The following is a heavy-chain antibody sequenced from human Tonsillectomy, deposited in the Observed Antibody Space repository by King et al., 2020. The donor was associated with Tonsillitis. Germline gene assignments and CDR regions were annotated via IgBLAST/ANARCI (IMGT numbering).Heavy chain of an antibody. CDR2: IDWDDDK. CDR3: ARTTFYYDNSCYHHFDY. Sequence: VTLKESGPALVKPPQTLTLTCTFSGFSLNASGMCVSWIRQTPGKALEWLARIDWDDDKNYSTSLKTRLTISKDTSKNQVVLTMTKMDPVDTGTYYCARTTFYYDNSCYHHFDYWGQGALVTVSS. V-gene: IGHV2-70*11. CDR1: GFSLNASGMC. D-gene: IGHD3-22*01. J-gene: IGHJ4*02.